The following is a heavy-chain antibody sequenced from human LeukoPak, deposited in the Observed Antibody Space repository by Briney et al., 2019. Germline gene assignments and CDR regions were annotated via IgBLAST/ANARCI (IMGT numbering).Heavy chain of an antibody. CDR1: GFTFSSYW. J-gene: IGHJ4*02. D-gene: IGHD3-22*01. CDR3: AKVLSYYYDSVFRY. V-gene: IGHV3-30*18. Sequence: GGSLRLSCAASGFTFSSYWMHWVRQAPGKGLEWVAVISYDGSNKYYADSVKGRFTISRDNSKNTLYLQMNSLRAEDTAVYYCAKVLSYYYDSVFRYWGQGTLVTVSS. CDR2: ISYDGSNK.